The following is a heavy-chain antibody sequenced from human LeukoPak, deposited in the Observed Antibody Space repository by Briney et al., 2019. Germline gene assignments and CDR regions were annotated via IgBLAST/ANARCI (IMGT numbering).Heavy chain of an antibody. CDR2: PYYKSKWYN. V-gene: IGHV6-1*01. Sequence: SHTHSLTQAISGYSHRRLSALDSIRQSPSRGLEWLGRPYYKSKWYNNYAVSVKSRITIKSETYKNQVSLQLNSVTPEDTAFYYWAIGNEYLQHWGEGSLVSASS. CDR1: GYSHRRLSA. CDR3: AIGNEYLQH. J-gene: IGHJ1*01.